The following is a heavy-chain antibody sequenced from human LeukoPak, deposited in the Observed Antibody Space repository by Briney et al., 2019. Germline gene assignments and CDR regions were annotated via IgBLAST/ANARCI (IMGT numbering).Heavy chain of an antibody. CDR2: IYYSGST. V-gene: IGHV4-39*07. Sequence: PSETLSLTCTVSGGSISSSSYYWGWIRQPPGKGLEWIGSIYYSGSTYYNPSLKSRVTISVDTSKNQFSLKLSSVTAADTAVYYCARGFAAAGPTFDYWGQGTLVTVSS. J-gene: IGHJ4*02. CDR3: ARGFAAAGPTFDY. D-gene: IGHD6-13*01. CDR1: GGSISSSSYY.